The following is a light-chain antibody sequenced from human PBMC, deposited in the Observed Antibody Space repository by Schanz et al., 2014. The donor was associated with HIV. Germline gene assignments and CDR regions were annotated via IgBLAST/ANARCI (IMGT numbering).Light chain of an antibody. J-gene: IGKJ2*01. CDR2: QAS. Sequence: DIQMTQSPSTLSASVGDRVTITCRASQNIDNWLAWYQQKPGKAPNLLIYQASSLKTGVPSRFSGSGSGTEFTLTISSLQPDDFAIYYCQQYSTYPYTFGQGTKL. CDR3: QQYSTYPYT. V-gene: IGKV1-5*03. CDR1: QNIDNW.